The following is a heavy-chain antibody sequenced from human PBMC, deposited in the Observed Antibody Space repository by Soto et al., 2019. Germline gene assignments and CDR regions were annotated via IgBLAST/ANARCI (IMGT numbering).Heavy chain of an antibody. CDR1: VDGVSSETTT. Sequence: SQILSLPSAISVDGVSSETTTWNWIRQSPSSGLEWLGRTYYRSKWHNEYAVSVKGRIAINPDTSKNQFSLQLSSVTPEDTAVYYCSDMDVWGKGTTLTVSS. CDR3: SDMDV. J-gene: IGHJ6*04. CDR2: TYYRSKWHN. V-gene: IGHV6-1*01.